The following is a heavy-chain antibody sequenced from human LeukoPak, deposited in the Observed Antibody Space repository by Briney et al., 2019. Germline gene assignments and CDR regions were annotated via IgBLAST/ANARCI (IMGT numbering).Heavy chain of an antibody. CDR2: INPSGGST. CDR3: ASGYYDSSGYYGGGDY. V-gene: IGHV1-46*01. CDR1: GYTFTSYY. J-gene: IGHJ4*02. Sequence: ASVKVSCKASGYTFTSYYMHWVRQAPGQGLEWMGIINPSGGSTSYAQKFQGRVTMTRDTSTSTVYMELSSLRSEDTAVYYCASGYYDSSGYYGGGDYWGQGTLVTVSS. D-gene: IGHD3-22*01.